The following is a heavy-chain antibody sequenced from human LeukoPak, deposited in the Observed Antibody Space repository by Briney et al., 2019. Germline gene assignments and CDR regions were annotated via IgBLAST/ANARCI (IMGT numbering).Heavy chain of an antibody. CDR3: AKDEDYRAGSGGSIGY. D-gene: IGHD6-19*01. Sequence: GGSLRLSCAASGFTFSSYEMNWVRQAPGKGLEWVSYISSSGTTIYYADSVKGRFTISRDNAKNSLYLQMNSLRVEDTAIYYCAKDEDYRAGSGGSIGYWGQGTLVSVSS. CDR2: ISSSGTTI. CDR1: GFTFSSYE. V-gene: IGHV3-48*03. J-gene: IGHJ4*02.